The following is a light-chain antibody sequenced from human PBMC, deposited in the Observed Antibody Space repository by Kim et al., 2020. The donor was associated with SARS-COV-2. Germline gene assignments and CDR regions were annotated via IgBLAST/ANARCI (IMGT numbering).Light chain of an antibody. CDR1: NIEKRN. Sequence: YELPQPLSVSVALGQTARMTCGGDNIEKRNVHWYQQRPGQAPILVIYRDSKRPSGIPERVSGSNSGNTATLTISRVQAGDEADYYCQVWDGRAVVFGGG. CDR3: QVWDGRAVV. J-gene: IGLJ2*01. V-gene: IGLV3-9*01. CDR2: RDS.